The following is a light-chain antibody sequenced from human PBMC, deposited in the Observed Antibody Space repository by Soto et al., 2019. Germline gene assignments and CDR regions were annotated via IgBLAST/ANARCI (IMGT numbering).Light chain of an antibody. CDR2: DTS. CDR1: QSVSTF. CDR3: QPYNNWPLT. V-gene: IGKV3-15*01. Sequence: EVVLTQSPATLSLSPGERAALSCRVSQSVSTFLAWYQHKPGQTPRLLIYDTSTRATGVPARFSGSRSGPEFTLTINSLQSEDFAIYYCQPYNNWPLTFGGGTKVESK. J-gene: IGKJ4*01.